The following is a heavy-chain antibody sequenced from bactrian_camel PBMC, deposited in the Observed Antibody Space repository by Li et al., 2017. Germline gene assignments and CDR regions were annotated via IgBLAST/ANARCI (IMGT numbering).Heavy chain of an antibody. CDR3: ATAPSGVEYEFAY. J-gene: IGHJ4*01. Sequence: DVQLVESGGGLVQPGGSLTLTCKASEKLSGYRSDDSDMGWYRKGPESVCDPIARSRGDGSVYYAESVKGRFNIFRDNVQNTVYLQMNSLKSEDTALYYCATAPSGVEYEFAYWGQGTQVTVS. D-gene: IGHD3*01. CDR1: EKLSGYRSDDSD. CDR2: SRGDGSV. V-gene: IGHV3S66*01.